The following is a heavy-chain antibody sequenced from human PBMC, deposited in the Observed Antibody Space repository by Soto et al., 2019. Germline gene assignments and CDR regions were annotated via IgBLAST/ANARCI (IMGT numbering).Heavy chain of an antibody. D-gene: IGHD3-9*01. CDR2: IYWDDSK. V-gene: IGHV2-5*02. CDR1: GFSLSTSGVG. Sequence: QITLKESGPTLVRPTQTLTLTCAFSGFSLSTSGVGVGWIRQPPGKALEWLAVIYWDDSKHYSPSLRSRLTITNDTSKNQVVFTMTNMDPMDTGTYYCALKGPEDWPLDYWRQGTLVTVSS. J-gene: IGHJ4*02. CDR3: ALKGPEDWPLDY.